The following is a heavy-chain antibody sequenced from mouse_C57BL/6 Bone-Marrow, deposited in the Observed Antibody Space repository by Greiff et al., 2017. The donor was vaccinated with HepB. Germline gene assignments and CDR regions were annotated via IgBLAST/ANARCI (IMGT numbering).Heavy chain of an antibody. V-gene: IGHV1-64*01. CDR1: GYTFTSYW. CDR3: ARKGIYYGNYSYYFDY. Sequence: QVQLQQPGAELVKPGASVKLSCKASGYTFTSYWMHWVKQRPGQGLEWIGMIHPNSGSTNYNHKFKSKATLTVDKSSSTAYMQLNSLTSEDSTVYTCARKGIYYGNYSYYFDYWGQGTTLTVSS. CDR2: IHPNSGST. J-gene: IGHJ2*01. D-gene: IGHD2-1*01.